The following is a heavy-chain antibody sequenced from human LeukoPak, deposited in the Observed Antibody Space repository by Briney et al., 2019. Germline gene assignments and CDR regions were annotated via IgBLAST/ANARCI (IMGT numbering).Heavy chain of an antibody. J-gene: IGHJ3*01. CDR1: GDSITSYY. D-gene: IGHD3-22*01. Sequence: PSETLSLTCTVSGDSITSYYWSWFRQPPGKGLEWVGYVYYTGSINYSPPLESLLTMSVDTSKNQFSLNLSSVTAADTAIYYCARGPYDSGGYYLAACDVWGRGTMVTVTS. CDR2: VYYTGSI. V-gene: IGHV4-59*01. CDR3: ARGPYDSGGYYLAACDV.